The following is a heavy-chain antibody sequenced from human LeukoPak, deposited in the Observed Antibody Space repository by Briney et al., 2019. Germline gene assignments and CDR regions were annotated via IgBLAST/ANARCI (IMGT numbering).Heavy chain of an antibody. D-gene: IGHD3-16*02. CDR2: ISSSSSTI. Sequence: GGSLRLSCAASGFTFSSYSMNWVRQAPGKGLEWVSYISSSSSTIYYADSVEGRFTISRDNAKNSLYLQMNSLRDEDTAVYYCARGGIGIMITSGGVIGYFDYWGQGTLVTVSS. V-gene: IGHV3-48*02. CDR3: ARGGIGIMITSGGVIGYFDY. CDR1: GFTFSSYS. J-gene: IGHJ4*02.